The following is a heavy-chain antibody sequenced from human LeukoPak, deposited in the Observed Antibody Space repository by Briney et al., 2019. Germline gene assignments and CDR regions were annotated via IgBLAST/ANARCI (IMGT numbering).Heavy chain of an antibody. J-gene: IGHJ4*02. CDR1: GFTFSSYA. Sequence: GGSLRLSCATSGFTFSSYAVSWVRQSLGKGLKWVSGISGRGESTYYEGSVKGRFTISKDNSRNTVYLQMNSLRAEDTAVYYCAKDQVTRDYAYFDYWGQGTLVTVSS. V-gene: IGHV3-23*01. D-gene: IGHD4-17*01. CDR2: ISGRGEST. CDR3: AKDQVTRDYAYFDY.